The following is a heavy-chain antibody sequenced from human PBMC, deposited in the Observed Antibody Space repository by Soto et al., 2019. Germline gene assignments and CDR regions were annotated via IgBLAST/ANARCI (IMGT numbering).Heavy chain of an antibody. CDR3: TAGSYYT. D-gene: IGHD3-10*01. J-gene: IGHJ5*02. V-gene: IGHV3-73*01. CDR1: GFSFSGSD. Sequence: VQLVESGGGLVQPGGSLKLSCAGYGFSFSGSDIHWVRQASGKGLEWVGRVRSKSAYYATAYGVSVKGRFTISRDDSKSMAYLQMNSLRTEDTALYYCTAGSYYTWGQGTLVTVSS. CDR2: VRSKSAYYAT.